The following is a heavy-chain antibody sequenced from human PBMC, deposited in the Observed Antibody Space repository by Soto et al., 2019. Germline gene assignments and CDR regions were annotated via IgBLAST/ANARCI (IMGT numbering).Heavy chain of an antibody. CDR2: INPSGGST. CDR1: GYTFTSYD. J-gene: IGHJ4*02. Sequence: ASVKVSCXASGYTFTSYDMXWGRQAPGQGLEWMGIINPSGGSTSYAQXFQGRVTMTRDTSTSTVYMELSSLRSEDTAVYYCARDLAHGCXXXRCYNFDYWGQGTLVTVSS. CDR3: ARDLAHGCXXXRCYNFDY. V-gene: IGHV1-46*01. D-gene: IGHD2-15*01.